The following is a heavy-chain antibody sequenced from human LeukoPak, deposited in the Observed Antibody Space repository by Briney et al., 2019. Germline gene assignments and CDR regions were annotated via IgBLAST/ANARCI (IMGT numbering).Heavy chain of an antibody. J-gene: IGHJ5*02. Sequence: ASVTVSCKASGHTFTSYDINWVRQATGQGLEWMGWMSPNSGDTGYAQKFQGRVTMTRDTSTSTVYMELSSLRSEDTAVYYCASSGSGSYENWFDPWGQGTLVTVSS. CDR2: MSPNSGDT. CDR3: ASSGSGSYENWFDP. CDR1: GHTFTSYD. V-gene: IGHV1-8*01. D-gene: IGHD1-26*01.